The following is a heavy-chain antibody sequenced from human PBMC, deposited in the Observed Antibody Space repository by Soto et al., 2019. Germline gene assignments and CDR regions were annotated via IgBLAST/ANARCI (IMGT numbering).Heavy chain of an antibody. CDR3: AKARCSTANCYVPEY. V-gene: IGHV3-23*01. D-gene: IGHD2-2*01. CDR1: GFTFSTYT. J-gene: IGHJ4*02. Sequence: EVQLLESGGGLVQPGGSLRLSCVASGFTFSTYTMSWVRQAPGKGLEWVSVISGSAGSSGPSYADSVQGRISISRDNARNTLYLQRNSLTGEDTDMYYCAKARCSTANCYVPEYWGQGTRVTVSS. CDR2: ISGSAGSSGP.